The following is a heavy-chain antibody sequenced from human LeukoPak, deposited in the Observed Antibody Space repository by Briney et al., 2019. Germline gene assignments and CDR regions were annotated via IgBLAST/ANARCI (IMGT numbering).Heavy chain of an antibody. J-gene: IGHJ4*02. CDR1: GGSISSYY. D-gene: IGHD2-15*01. V-gene: IGHV4-59*08. CDR2: IYYSGST. CDR3: ARAYCSGGSCHFDY. Sequence: SETLSLTCTVSGGSISSYYWSWIRQPPVKGLEWIGYIYYSGSTNYNPSLKSRVTISVDTSKNQFSLKLSSVTAADTAVYYCARAYCSGGSCHFDYWGQGTLVTVSS.